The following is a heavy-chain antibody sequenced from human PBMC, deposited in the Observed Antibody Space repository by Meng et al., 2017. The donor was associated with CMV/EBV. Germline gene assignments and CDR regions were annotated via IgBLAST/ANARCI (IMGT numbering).Heavy chain of an antibody. D-gene: IGHD2-2*01. CDR1: GGSFSGDY. CDR2: INHSGST. CDR3: AREYCSSTSCYSDAFDI. J-gene: IGHJ3*02. V-gene: IGHV4-34*01. Sequence: SETLSLTCAVYGGSFSGDYWSWIRQPPGKGLEWIGEINHSGSTNYNPSLKSRVTISVDTSKNQFSLKLSSVTAADTAVYYCAREYCSSTSCYSDAFDIWGQGTMVTVSS.